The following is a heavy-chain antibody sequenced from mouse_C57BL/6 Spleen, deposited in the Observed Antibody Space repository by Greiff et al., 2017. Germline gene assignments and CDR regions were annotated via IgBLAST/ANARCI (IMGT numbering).Heavy chain of an antibody. CDR1: GYTFTSYW. CDR3: ARGEDYYGSFYAMDY. Sequence: QVQLQQPGAELVKPGASVKLSCKASGYTFTSYWMHWVKQRPGQGLEWIGMIHPNSGSTNYNEKFKSKATLTVDKSSSTAYMQLSSLTSEDSAVYYCARGEDYYGSFYAMDYWGQGTSVTVSS. V-gene: IGHV1-64*01. D-gene: IGHD1-1*01. J-gene: IGHJ4*01. CDR2: IHPNSGST.